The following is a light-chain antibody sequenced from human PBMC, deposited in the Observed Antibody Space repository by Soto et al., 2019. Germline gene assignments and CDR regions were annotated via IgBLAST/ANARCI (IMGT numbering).Light chain of an antibody. V-gene: IGLV1-51*01. CDR3: ATWDGSLTGEV. CDR2: DNN. CDR1: SSDIGNNY. Sequence: QSVLTQPPSVSAAPGQKVTISCSGSSSDIGNNYVSWYQQLPGTAPKLLIYDNNKRPSGIPDRFSGSKSGTSGTLDITGLQTGDEADYCCATWDGSLTGEVFGGGTKVTVL. J-gene: IGLJ2*01.